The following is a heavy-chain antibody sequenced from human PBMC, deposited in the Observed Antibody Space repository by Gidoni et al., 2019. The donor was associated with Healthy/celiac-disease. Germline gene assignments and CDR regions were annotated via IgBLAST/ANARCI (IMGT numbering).Heavy chain of an antibody. CDR1: GFSLSTSGVG. V-gene: IGHV2-5*02. D-gene: IGHD3-9*01. CDR2: IYWDDDK. J-gene: IGHJ4*02. CDR3: AHGHWDILTGYYNY. Sequence: QITLKESGPTLVKPTQTLTLTCTFSGFSLSTSGVGVGWIRQPPGKALEWLALIYWDDDKRYSPSLKSRLTITKDTSKNQVVLTMTNMDPVDTATYYCAHGHWDILTGYYNYWGQGTLVTGSS.